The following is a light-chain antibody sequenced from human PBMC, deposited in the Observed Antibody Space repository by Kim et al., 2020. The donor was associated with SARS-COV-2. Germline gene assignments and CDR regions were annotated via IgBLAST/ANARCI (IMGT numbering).Light chain of an antibody. CDR1: QSISSSS. Sequence: LSPGERATRSCRASQSISSSSLAWYQQKPGQAPRLLIYDTSTRATGIPDKFSGSGSGTDFSLTISRLEAEDFAVYYCQQHGSTPRTFGQGTKLEI. J-gene: IGKJ2*02. CDR2: DTS. CDR3: QQHGSTPRT. V-gene: IGKV3-20*01.